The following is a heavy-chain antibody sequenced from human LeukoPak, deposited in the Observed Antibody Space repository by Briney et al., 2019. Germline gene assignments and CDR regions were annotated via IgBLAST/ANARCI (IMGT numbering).Heavy chain of an antibody. CDR3: ARLIRRAPGKRYFDY. Sequence: GGSLRLSCVTSGFMFSTYALSWVRQAPGKGLEWASSISGSSGSTYHADSVKGRFTISRDSYKHTVYLKMNSLRAEDTAMYYCARLIRRAPGKRYFDYWGLGALVTVSS. J-gene: IGHJ4*02. CDR2: ISGSSGST. D-gene: IGHD6-13*01. CDR1: GFMFSTYA. V-gene: IGHV3-23*01.